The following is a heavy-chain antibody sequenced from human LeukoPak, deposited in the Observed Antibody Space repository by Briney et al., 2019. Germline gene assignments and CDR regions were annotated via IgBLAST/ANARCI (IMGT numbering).Heavy chain of an antibody. CDR3: ARHPGYYDSSGPEDY. J-gene: IGHJ4*02. Sequence: SETLSLTCTVSGGSISSSSYYWGWIRQPPGKGLEWIGSMYYSGSTYYNPSLKSRVTLSVDTSKTQFSLKLSSVTAADTAVYFCARHPGYYDSSGPEDYWAQGTLVTVS. CDR2: MYYSGST. CDR1: GGSISSSSYY. D-gene: IGHD3-22*01. V-gene: IGHV4-39*01.